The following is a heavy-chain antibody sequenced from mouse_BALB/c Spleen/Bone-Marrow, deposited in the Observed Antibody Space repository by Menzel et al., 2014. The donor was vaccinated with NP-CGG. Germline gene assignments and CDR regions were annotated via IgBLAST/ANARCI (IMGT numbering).Heavy chain of an antibody. CDR2: INPGSGSS. Sequence: QVQLKESGAELVRPGTPVKVSCKASGYAFTNYLIEWVKQRPGQGLEWIGVINPGSGSSNYNENFKGKATLTADRSSSTAYMLLSSLTSDDSAVYFCARSRGYDVGPFAFWGQGTLVTVSA. CDR3: ARSRGYDVGPFAF. D-gene: IGHD2-2*01. J-gene: IGHJ3*01. CDR1: GYAFTNYL. V-gene: IGHV1-54*01.